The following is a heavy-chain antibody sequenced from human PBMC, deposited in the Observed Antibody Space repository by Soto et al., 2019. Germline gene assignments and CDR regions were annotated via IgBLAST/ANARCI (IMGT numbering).Heavy chain of an antibody. CDR2: IIPIFVTA. D-gene: IGHD4-4*01. J-gene: IGHJ6*02. V-gene: IGHV1-69*06. Sequence: QVQLVQAGAEVKKPGSSGKVSCKTSGVTFSTYTINWVRQAPGQGLEWMGGIIPIFVTANYAQKFQGRVTITADKSTSTAYMELSSLTSEDTAIYYCANDYNNYEWYGMDVWGQGTPVTVSS. CDR1: GVTFSTYT. CDR3: ANDYNNYEWYGMDV.